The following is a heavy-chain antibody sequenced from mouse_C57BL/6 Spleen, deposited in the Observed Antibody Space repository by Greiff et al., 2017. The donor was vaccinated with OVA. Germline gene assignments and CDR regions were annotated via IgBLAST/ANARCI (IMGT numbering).Heavy chain of an antibody. J-gene: IGHJ2*01. V-gene: IGHV1-69*01. CDR2: IDPSDSYT. Sequence: QVQLQQSGAELVMPGASVKLSCKASGYTFTSYWMHWVKQRPGQGLEWIGEIDPSDSYTNYNQKFKGKSTLTVDKSSSTAYMQLSSLTSEDSAVYYCARGRAQATFYFDYWGQGTTLTVSS. CDR1: GYTFTSYW. D-gene: IGHD3-2*02. CDR3: ARGRAQATFYFDY.